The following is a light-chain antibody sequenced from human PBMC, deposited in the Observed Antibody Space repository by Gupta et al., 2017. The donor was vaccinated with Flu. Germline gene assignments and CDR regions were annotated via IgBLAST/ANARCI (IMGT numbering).Light chain of an antibody. V-gene: IGKV4-1*01. Sequence: DIVMTQSPDSLAVSLGERATINCNSSQSVLYSTDNKNYLVWYQQKPGQPPKLLIYWASTRESGVPDRFSGSGSGTDFTLTISSLQAEDVAVYYCQQSFITPPTFGQGTKVEIK. CDR1: QSVLYSTDNKNY. CDR2: WAS. CDR3: QQSFITPPT. J-gene: IGKJ1*01.